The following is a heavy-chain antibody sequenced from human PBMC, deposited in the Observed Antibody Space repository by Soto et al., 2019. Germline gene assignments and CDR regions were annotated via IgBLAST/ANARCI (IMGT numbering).Heavy chain of an antibody. V-gene: IGHV3-9*01. CDR1: EFTFENYA. CDR3: AKGLTRVLKRGSFGDNAFDI. Sequence: EVQLVESGGGLVQPGRSLRLSCAAAEFTFENYAMHWVRQAPGKGLEWVSGISWNSNSIDYADSVKGRFTISRDNTKNSLYLQMNSLRAEDTALYFCAKGLTRVLKRGSFGDNAFDIWGQGTTFTVSS. D-gene: IGHD3-10*01. J-gene: IGHJ3*02. CDR2: ISWNSNSI.